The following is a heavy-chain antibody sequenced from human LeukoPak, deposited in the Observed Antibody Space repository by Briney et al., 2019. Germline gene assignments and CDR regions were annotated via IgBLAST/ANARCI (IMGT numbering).Heavy chain of an antibody. V-gene: IGHV3-30*02. CDR1: GLTVSSNY. J-gene: IGHJ4*02. CDR3: AKDRDTIVIVPAAMYFDY. Sequence: GGSLRLSCAASGLTVSSNYMSWVRQAPGRGLEWVAFIRYDGTDKYYAGSVKGRFTISRDNSKNTLYLQMNSLRAEDTAVYYCAKDRDTIVIVPAAMYFDYWGQGTLVTVSS. D-gene: IGHD2-2*01. CDR2: IRYDGTDK.